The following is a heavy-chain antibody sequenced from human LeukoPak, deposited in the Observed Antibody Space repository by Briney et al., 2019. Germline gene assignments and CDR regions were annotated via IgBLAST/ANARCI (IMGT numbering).Heavy chain of an antibody. CDR3: ARSRPYYSSPLFDY. CDR2: ISAYNGNT. CDR1: GYTFTSYG. Sequence: ASVKVSCKASGYTFTSYGISWVRQAPGQGLAWMGWISAYNGNTNYAQKLQGRVTMTTDTSTRTAYMELRSLRSDDTAVYYCARSRPYYSSPLFDYWGQGTLVTVSS. V-gene: IGHV1-18*01. D-gene: IGHD3-10*01. J-gene: IGHJ4*02.